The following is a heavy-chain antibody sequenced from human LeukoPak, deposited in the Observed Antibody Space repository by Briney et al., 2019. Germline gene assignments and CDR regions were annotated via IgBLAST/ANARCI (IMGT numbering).Heavy chain of an antibody. V-gene: IGHV3-23*01. CDR3: AKEAFDTDAFDI. D-gene: IGHD3-3*02. J-gene: IGHJ3*02. CDR1: GFTLSSYG. CDR2: ITASSSST. Sequence: GGSLRLSCAASGFTLSSYGMSWFRQAPGKGLEWVSSITASSSSTYYADSVKGRFTISRDNSKNTLYLQMNSLRAEDTAVYYCAKEAFDTDAFDIWGQGTMVTVSS.